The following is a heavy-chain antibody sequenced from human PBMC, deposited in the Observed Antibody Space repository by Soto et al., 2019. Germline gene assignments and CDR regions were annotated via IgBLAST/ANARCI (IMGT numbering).Heavy chain of an antibody. CDR1: GFTFSSYS. V-gene: IGHV3-21*01. CDR3: AREQWLAGGDWFDP. D-gene: IGHD6-19*01. Sequence: PGGSLRLSCASSGFTFSSYSMNWVRQAPGKGLEWVSSISSSSSYIYYADSVKGRFTISRDNAKNSLYLQMNSLRAEDTAVYYCAREQWLAGGDWFDPWGQGTLVTVSS. J-gene: IGHJ5*02. CDR2: ISSSSSYI.